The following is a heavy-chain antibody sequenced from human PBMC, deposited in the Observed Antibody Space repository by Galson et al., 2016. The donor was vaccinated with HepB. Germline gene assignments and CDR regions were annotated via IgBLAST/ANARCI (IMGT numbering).Heavy chain of an antibody. J-gene: IGHJ4*02. CDR1: GLTFGSYS. CDR2: DNIRGDYM. D-gene: IGHD6-13*01. Sequence: SLRLSCAASGLTFGSYSMTWVRPAPGKGLEWVSSDNIRGDYMYYADSVKGRFTISRDNARNSMYLQMDSLRVEDTAVYYCARSKDSRWYSSFDYWGQGTLATVSS. CDR3: ARSKDSRWYSSFDY. V-gene: IGHV3-21*01.